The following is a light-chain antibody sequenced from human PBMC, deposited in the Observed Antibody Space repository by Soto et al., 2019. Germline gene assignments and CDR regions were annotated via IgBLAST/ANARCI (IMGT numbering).Light chain of an antibody. CDR2: DVS. Sequence: QSALTQPASVSGSPGQSITISFTGTSSDVGGYNYVSWYQQHPGKAPKLRIYDVSNRPSGGSNRFSGSKSGNTASLTISGSQDEDEADYYCRTYTSSSTLDVFGGGTKRTVL. CDR1: SSDVGGYNY. V-gene: IGLV2-14*01. CDR3: RTYTSSSTLDV. J-gene: IGLJ2*01.